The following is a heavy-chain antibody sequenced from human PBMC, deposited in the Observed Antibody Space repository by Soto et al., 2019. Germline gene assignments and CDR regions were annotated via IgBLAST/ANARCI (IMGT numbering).Heavy chain of an antibody. CDR3: AKERGYCSGGSCYGKYFDY. Sequence: EVQLVESGGVVVQPGGSLRLSCAASGFTFDDYTMHWVRQAPGKGLEWVSLLSWDGGSTYYADAVKGRFTISRDNSKNSLYLQMNSLRTEDTALYYCAKERGYCSGGSCYGKYFDYWGQGTLVTVSS. V-gene: IGHV3-43*01. D-gene: IGHD2-15*01. CDR2: LSWDGGST. J-gene: IGHJ4*02. CDR1: GFTFDDYT.